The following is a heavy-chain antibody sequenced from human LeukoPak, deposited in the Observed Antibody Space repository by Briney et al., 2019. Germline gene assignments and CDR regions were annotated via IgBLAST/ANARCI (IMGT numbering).Heavy chain of an antibody. J-gene: IGHJ4*02. D-gene: IGHD1-14*01. CDR3: AKDGQVNQPDRLFTD. CDR1: GFTFSSYA. Sequence: GGSLRLSCAASGFTFSSYALSWVRQAPGKGLEWVSVISGSGGTTHYADSVKGRFTISRDNSKNTLYLQMNSLRGEDTAVYYCAKDGQVNQPDRLFTDWGQGTLVIVSS. CDR2: ISGSGGTT. V-gene: IGHV3-23*01.